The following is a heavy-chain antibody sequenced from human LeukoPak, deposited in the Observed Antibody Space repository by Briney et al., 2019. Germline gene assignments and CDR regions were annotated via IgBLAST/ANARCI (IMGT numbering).Heavy chain of an antibody. CDR3: AKGRGSSGWAGGFDI. D-gene: IGHD6-19*01. CDR1: GFTFSSYA. Sequence: GGSLRLSCAASGFTFSSYAMSWVRQAPGKGLEWVSTFSGSGDNTYYADSVKDRFTISRDNSKNTVYLQMNSLRGEDTAVYYCAKGRGSSGWAGGFDIWGQGTMVTVSS. CDR2: FSGSGDNT. V-gene: IGHV3-23*01. J-gene: IGHJ3*02.